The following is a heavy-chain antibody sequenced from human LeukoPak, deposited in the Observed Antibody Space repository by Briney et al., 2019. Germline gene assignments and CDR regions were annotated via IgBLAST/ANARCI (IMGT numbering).Heavy chain of an antibody. CDR2: INWNSGSI. CDR3: AKGTSSAYAYYMDV. V-gene: IGHV3-9*03. J-gene: IGHJ6*03. CDR1: GFTFDDYA. Sequence: GRSPRLSCAASGFTFDDYAMHWVRQGPGRGLEWVSGINWNSGSIGYADSVKGRFTISRDNAKNSLYLQMNSLRAEDMALYYCAKGTSSAYAYYMDVWGKGTTVTVSS. D-gene: IGHD5-12*01.